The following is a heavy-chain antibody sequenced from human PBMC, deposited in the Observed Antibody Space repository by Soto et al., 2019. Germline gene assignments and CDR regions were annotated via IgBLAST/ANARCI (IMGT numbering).Heavy chain of an antibody. V-gene: IGHV4-34*01. CDR1: GGSFSSYH. CDR3: ARGYDTALAPIF. J-gene: IGHJ4*02. CDR2: INHLTTT. Sequence: PSETLSLTCAVYGGSFSSYHWSWIRQTPGKGLEWIGEINHLTTTNYNPSLKSRVIISLDTPKSQFSLKLSAVTAAETAVYYCARGYDTALAPIFWGQGIRVTVSS. D-gene: IGHD5-18*01.